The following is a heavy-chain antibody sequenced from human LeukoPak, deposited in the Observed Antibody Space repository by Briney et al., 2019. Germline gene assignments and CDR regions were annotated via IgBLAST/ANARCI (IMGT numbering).Heavy chain of an antibody. CDR2: ISYDGSNK. CDR3: AKDSGRLAALVRGVIPRNY. Sequence: PGGLRLSCAASGFTFSSYGMHWVRQAPGKGLEWVASISYDGSNKDYPDSVKGRFTISRDNSKNTLYLQMNSLRVEDTAVYYCAKDSGRLAALVRGVIPRNYWGQGTLVTVSS. D-gene: IGHD3-10*01. V-gene: IGHV3-30*18. J-gene: IGHJ4*02. CDR1: GFTFSSYG.